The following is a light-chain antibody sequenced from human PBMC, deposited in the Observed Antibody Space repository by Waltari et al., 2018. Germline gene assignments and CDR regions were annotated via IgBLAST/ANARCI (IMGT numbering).Light chain of an antibody. V-gene: IGKV4-1*01. CDR3: QQYFSVPYT. CDR2: WAA. CDR1: QNLLYSANNKDY. Sequence: DIVMTQSPDSLAVSLGERATINCKSSQNLLYSANNKDYLAWYKQKPGQPPKLLIYWAATRESGVPDRFSGSGTGTDFTLSVNSLQAEDVAVYYCQQYFSVPYTFCQGTKLEIK. J-gene: IGKJ2*01.